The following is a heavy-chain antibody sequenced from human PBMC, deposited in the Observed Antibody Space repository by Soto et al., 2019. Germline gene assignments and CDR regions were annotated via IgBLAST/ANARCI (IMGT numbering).Heavy chain of an antibody. Sequence: ASVKVSCKTAGYPLTSYGISWVRQAPGQKLEWKGWISPYKGNTNYAQKLQGRVTMTKDTSTSTAYMELRSLRSDDTAVYFCAREDGLTTVTTFDCWGQGTLVTVSS. CDR1: GYPLTSYG. V-gene: IGHV1-18*01. J-gene: IGHJ5*01. CDR2: ISPYKGNT. CDR3: AREDGLTTVTTFDC. D-gene: IGHD4-17*01.